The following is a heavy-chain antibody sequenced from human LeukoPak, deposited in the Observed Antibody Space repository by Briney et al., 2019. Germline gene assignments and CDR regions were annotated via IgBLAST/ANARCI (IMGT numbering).Heavy chain of an antibody. CDR1: GFTFDDYA. V-gene: IGHV3-9*01. Sequence: PGRSLRLSCAASGFTFDDYAIHWVRQAPGKGLEWVSGINWNSGSKHYADSVKGRFTISRDNAKNSLYLQMNSLRAEDTALYYCAKGVRITMVRGGKVPTYYMDVWGKGTTVTISS. CDR2: INWNSGSK. J-gene: IGHJ6*03. D-gene: IGHD3-10*01. CDR3: AKGVRITMVRGGKVPTYYMDV.